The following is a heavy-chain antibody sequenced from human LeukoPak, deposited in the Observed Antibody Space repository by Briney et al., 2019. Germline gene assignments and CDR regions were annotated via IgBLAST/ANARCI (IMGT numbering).Heavy chain of an antibody. CDR1: GGSISSYN. J-gene: IGHJ4*02. Sequence: PSETLSLTCTVSGGSISSYNSCWIWHRPRKGLGRVWYIYFSVSATYNPSPTRRVTISVDTSKNQISLNLSSMTAADTAVYSCARQYSGYDSGGPYFDYRRQATLLSVPS. V-gene: IGHV4-59*08. CDR2: IYFSVSA. CDR3: ARQYSGYDSGGPYFDY. D-gene: IGHD5-12*01.